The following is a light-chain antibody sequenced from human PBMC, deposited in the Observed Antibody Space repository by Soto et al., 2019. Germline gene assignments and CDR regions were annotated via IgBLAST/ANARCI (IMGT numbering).Light chain of an antibody. CDR3: QQYDSSPFT. CDR1: QSFSSSY. V-gene: IGKV3-20*01. CDR2: GAS. J-gene: IGKJ3*01. Sequence: ESVLTQSPGTLSLSPGERATLSCRASQSFSSSYLAWYQQKPGQAPRLLIYGASSRATGIPDRFSGSGSGTDFTLTLSRLEPEDFAVYYCQQYDSSPFTFGPGTKVYIK.